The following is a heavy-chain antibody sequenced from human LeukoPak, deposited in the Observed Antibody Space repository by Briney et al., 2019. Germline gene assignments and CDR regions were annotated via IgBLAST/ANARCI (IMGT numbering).Heavy chain of an antibody. V-gene: IGHV4-39*02. CDR3: ARLFTRAWEYRYGMDV. CDR2: IYIDGIA. J-gene: IGHJ6*02. Sequence: SETLSLTCTVSGGSIRTDGSYWAWIRQPPGKGLEWIGSIYIDGIAHYNSSLQSRVTLSIDTSKNHFSLRLTSVTAADTAVFYCARLFTRAWEYRYGMDVWGQGTAVTVSS. D-gene: IGHD1-26*01. CDR1: GGSIRTDGSY.